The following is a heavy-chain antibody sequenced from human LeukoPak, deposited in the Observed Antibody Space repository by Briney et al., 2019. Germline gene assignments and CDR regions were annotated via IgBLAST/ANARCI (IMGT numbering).Heavy chain of an antibody. J-gene: IGHJ3*02. CDR2: IYYSGST. D-gene: IGHD2-2*01. Sequence: SETLSLTCTVSGGSISSSSYYWGWIRQPPGKGLEWIGSIYYSGSTYYNPSLKSRVTISVDTSKIQFSLKLSSVTAADTAVYYCAEGCSNTNCHGNAFDIWGQGTMVTVSS. CDR1: GGSISSSSYY. V-gene: IGHV4-39*01. CDR3: AEGCSNTNCHGNAFDI.